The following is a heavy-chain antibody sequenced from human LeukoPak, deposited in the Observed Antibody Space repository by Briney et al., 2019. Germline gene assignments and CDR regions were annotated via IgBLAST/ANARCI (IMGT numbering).Heavy chain of an antibody. CDR3: ARGRPYYYDSSGYWCYFDY. V-gene: IGHV3-33*01. CDR2: IWYDGSNK. J-gene: IGHJ4*02. D-gene: IGHD3-22*01. CDR1: GFTFSSYG. Sequence: GGSLRLSCAASGFTFSSYGMHWVRQAPGKGLEWVAVIWYDGSNKYYADSVKGRFTISRDNSKNTLYLQMNSLRAEDTAVYYCARGRPYYYDSSGYWCYFDYWGQGTLVTVSS.